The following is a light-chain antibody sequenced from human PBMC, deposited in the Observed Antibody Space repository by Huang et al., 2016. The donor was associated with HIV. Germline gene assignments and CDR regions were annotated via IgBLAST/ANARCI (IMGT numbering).Light chain of an antibody. CDR1: QDVSSN. J-gene: IGKJ2*01. V-gene: IGKV3-15*01. CDR3: QQYNNWPRI. Sequence: ERVMTQSPDILSVSPGETATLSCRASQDVSSNLAWYRQKPGQAPSLLIYGASTRVSGIPARFNGSGSGIAFTLTISSVQSEDFAVYYCQQYNNWPRIFGQGTKLEIK. CDR2: GAS.